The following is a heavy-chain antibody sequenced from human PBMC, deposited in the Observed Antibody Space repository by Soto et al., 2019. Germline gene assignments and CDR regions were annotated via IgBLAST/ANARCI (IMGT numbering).Heavy chain of an antibody. V-gene: IGHV4-34*01. D-gene: IGHD2-2*01. CDR1: AESFSGYY. Sequence: PSETLSLTCAVYAESFSGYYWSWIRQPPGKGLEWIGEINHSGSTNYNPSLKSRVTISVDTSKNQFSLKLRPVTAADTAVYYCARGGWGAVVVPAAIRGRPYNWFDPWGQGTLVTVSS. CDR2: INHSGST. CDR3: ARGGWGAVVVPAAIRGRPYNWFDP. J-gene: IGHJ5*02.